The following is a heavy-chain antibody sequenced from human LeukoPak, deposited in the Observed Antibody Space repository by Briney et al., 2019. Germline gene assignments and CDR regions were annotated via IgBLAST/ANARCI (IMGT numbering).Heavy chain of an antibody. CDR2: IYHSGGT. Sequence: SETLSLTCTVSGGSMNSYYWGWIRQPPGKGLEWIGGIYHSGGTDYNPSLQNRVTISVDTYTNQFSLRLGSVTAADTAVCYCARHLSLCTVWSQGTLVSVSS. D-gene: IGHD4-17*01. V-gene: IGHV4-39*01. CDR3: ARHLSLCTV. CDR1: GGSMNSYY. J-gene: IGHJ4*02.